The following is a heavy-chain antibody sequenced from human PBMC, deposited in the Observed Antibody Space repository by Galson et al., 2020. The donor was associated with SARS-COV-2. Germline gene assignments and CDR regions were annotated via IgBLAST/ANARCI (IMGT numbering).Heavy chain of an antibody. J-gene: IGHJ6*02. Sequence: SETLSLTCTVSGGSISSGRYYWSWIRQNPGKGLEWIGSIYYSGSTYYNPSLKSRVTISVDTSTNQFSLKLSSVTAADTAVYYCARAGETDMVTFYYYGMDVWGQGTTVTVSS. CDR3: ARAGETDMVTFYYYGMDV. CDR1: GGSISSGRYY. D-gene: IGHD5-18*01. CDR2: IYYSGST. V-gene: IGHV4-31*03.